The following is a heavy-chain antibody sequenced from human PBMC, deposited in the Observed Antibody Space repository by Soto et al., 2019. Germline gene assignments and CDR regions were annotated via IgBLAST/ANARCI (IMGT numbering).Heavy chain of an antibody. J-gene: IGHJ4*02. Sequence: QVQLVQSGAEVKESGASVKVSCKASGYTFSGYYIHWVRQAPGQAPEWVGEIGPKSGDTRYAQKFQGRVTMTKDTSITTVYMELINLSPDDTAVYFCGRGRSGEIVIFYWGQGTLVTVHS. CDR3: GRGRSGEIVIFY. CDR2: IGPKSGDT. CDR1: GYTFSGYY. D-gene: IGHD5-12*01. V-gene: IGHV1-2*02.